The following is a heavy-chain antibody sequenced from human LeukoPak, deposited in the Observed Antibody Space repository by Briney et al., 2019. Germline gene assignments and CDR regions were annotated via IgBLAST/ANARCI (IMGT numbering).Heavy chain of an antibody. Sequence: SGTLSLTCAVSGGSISSSNWWSWVRQPPGKGLEWIGEIYHSGSTNYNPSLKSRVTISVDTSKNQFSLKLSSVTAADTAVYYCARVNTLIRGIGWFDPWGQGILVTVSS. V-gene: IGHV4-4*02. CDR2: IYHSGST. D-gene: IGHD3-10*01. J-gene: IGHJ5*02. CDR1: GGSISSSNW. CDR3: ARVNTLIRGIGWFDP.